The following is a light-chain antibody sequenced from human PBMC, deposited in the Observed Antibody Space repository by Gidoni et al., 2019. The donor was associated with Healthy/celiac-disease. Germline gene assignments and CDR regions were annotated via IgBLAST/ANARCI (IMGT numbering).Light chain of an antibody. CDR3: QQYGSSRFT. Sequence: EIVWTQSPGTLSLSPGESATLSCRASQSVSSSYLAWYQQKPGQAPRLLIYGASSRATGIPDRFSGSGSGTDFTLTISRLEPEDFAVYYCQQYGSSRFTFGPGTKVDIK. V-gene: IGKV3-20*01. CDR1: QSVSSSY. J-gene: IGKJ3*01. CDR2: GAS.